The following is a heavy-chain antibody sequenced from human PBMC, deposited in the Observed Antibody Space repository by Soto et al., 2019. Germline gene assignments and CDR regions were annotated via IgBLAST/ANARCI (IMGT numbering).Heavy chain of an antibody. CDR1: GGTFSSYA. CDR3: ASNIVVVPAATSYYYYGMDV. D-gene: IGHD2-2*01. Sequence: GASVKVSCKASGGTFSSYAISWVRQAPGQGLEWMGGIIPIFGTANYAQKFQGRVTITADESTSTAYMELSSLRSEDTAVYYCASNIVVVPAATSYYYYGMDVWGQGTTVTVS. V-gene: IGHV1-69*13. J-gene: IGHJ6*02. CDR2: IIPIFGTA.